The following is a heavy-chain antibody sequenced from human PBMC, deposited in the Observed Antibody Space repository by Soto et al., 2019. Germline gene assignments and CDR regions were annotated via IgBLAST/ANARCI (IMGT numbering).Heavy chain of an antibody. Sequence: PSEPLSLTCAVSGVYFSGHCRSWFRQPPGRGLEWFGEITHSGTTHHNTSLESRVTIPKDTYKNQLSRNLRSVTAADTAVYYYDLRRLRRTRSPVPTTRPGAWVDPWGQGTLVTVSS. V-gene: IGHV4-34*01. CDR2: ITHSGTT. D-gene: IGHD2-2*02. CDR1: GVYFSGHC. CDR3: DLRRLRRTRSPVPTTRPGAWVDP. J-gene: IGHJ5*02.